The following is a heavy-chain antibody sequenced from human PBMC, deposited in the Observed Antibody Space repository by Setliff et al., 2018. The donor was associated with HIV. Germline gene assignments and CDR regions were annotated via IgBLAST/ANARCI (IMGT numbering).Heavy chain of an antibody. J-gene: IGHJ4*02. V-gene: IGHV4-39*01. CDR1: GDSINNSTYY. CDR2: FYYSGTS. D-gene: IGHD2-15*01. CDR3: VRHLTMGGNTFDY. Sequence: SETLSLTCAVSGDSINNSTYYWGWIRQPPGKGLEWIGGFYYSGTSYYNPSLKSRVTISVDTSKNHFSLKLSSVTAADTAVYYCVRHLTMGGNTFDYWGQGTLVTVSS.